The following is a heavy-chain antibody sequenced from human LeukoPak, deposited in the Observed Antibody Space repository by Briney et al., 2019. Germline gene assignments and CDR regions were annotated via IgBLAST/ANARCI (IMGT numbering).Heavy chain of an antibody. CDR2: ISSNGGST. J-gene: IGHJ3*02. CDR1: GFTFSIYA. D-gene: IGHD1-26*01. CDR3: VKGGRWVGATVWSDI. V-gene: IGHV3-64D*09. Sequence: PGGSLRLSCSASGFTFSIYAMHCVGQAPGKGLEYVSAISSNGGSTYYADSVNGRFTISRDNSKNTLYLQMSSLMAEDTAVYYCVKGGRWVGATVWSDIWGQGTMVTVSS.